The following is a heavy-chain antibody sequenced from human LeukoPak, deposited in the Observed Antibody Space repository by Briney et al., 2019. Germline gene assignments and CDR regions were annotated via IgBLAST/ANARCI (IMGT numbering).Heavy chain of an antibody. CDR3: ARTYGSSGLGYFDL. CDR2: IYYSGST. Sequence: ASETLSLTCTVSGFSISSYYWSWIRQPPGKGLEWIGYIYYSGSTNYSPSLKSRLTTSVDTSKNQLSMKLSSVTAADTAVYYCARTYGSSGLGYFDLWGRGTLVTVSS. V-gene: IGHV4-59*01. D-gene: IGHD6-13*01. CDR1: GFSISSYY. J-gene: IGHJ2*01.